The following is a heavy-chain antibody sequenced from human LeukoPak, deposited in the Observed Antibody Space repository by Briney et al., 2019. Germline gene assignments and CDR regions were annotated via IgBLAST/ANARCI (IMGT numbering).Heavy chain of an antibody. Sequence: PGGSLRLSCAASGFTFSNYAMSWVRQPPGKGLEWIGEINRSGGTNYNPSLKSRVTISVDTSINQFSLKLSSVTAADTAVYYCARGLGNYYYYGMDVWGQGTTVTVSS. V-gene: IGHV4-34*01. CDR3: ARGLGNYYYYGMDV. CDR2: INRSGGT. J-gene: IGHJ6*02. CDR1: GFTFSNYA. D-gene: IGHD7-27*01.